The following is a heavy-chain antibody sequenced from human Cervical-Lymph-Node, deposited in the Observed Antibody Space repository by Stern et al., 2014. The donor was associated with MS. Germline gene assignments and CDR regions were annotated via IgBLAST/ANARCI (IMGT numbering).Heavy chain of an antibody. J-gene: IGHJ6*02. CDR1: GYTFIRYY. V-gene: IGHV1-46*01. D-gene: IGHD5/OR15-5a*01. CDR2: VNRNGGSA. CDR3: ATLYDSSGNYGMEV. Sequence: QVQLVQSGAQVKKPGASVKVSGKGSGYTFIRYYIHWVRQAPGHGLEWIGIVNRNGGSARYAQKFRSRVTMASDTSTSTVSMELSSLRSEDTAVYYCATLYDSSGNYGMEVWGQGTTVIVSS.